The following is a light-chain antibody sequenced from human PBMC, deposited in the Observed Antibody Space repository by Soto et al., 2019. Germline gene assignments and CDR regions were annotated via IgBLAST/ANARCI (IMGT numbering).Light chain of an antibody. CDR2: DAS. CDR1: QSISSK. J-gene: IGKJ2*01. Sequence: EIVMTQSPATLSVSPGERASLSCRASQSISSKLAWYQQKPGQAPRLLIYDASTRATDIPARFSGSRSGTEFTLTINSLQSEDFAVYYCQQYSQWPLYTFGQGTKVDIK. V-gene: IGKV3-15*01. CDR3: QQYSQWPLYT.